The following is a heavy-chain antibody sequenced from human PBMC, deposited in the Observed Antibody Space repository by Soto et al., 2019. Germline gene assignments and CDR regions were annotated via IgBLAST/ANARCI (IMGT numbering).Heavy chain of an antibody. J-gene: IGHJ6*02. Sequence: WETLSLTCAVYGGSFSGYYWSWIRQPPGKGLEWIGEINHSGSTNYNPSLKSRVTISVDTSKNQFSLKLSSVTAADTAVYYCARGSLKLPSRSYDFWSGHLSNYYYGMDVWGQGTTVTVSS. CDR3: ARGSLKLPSRSYDFWSGHLSNYYYGMDV. D-gene: IGHD3-3*01. CDR1: GGSFSGYY. V-gene: IGHV4-34*01. CDR2: INHSGST.